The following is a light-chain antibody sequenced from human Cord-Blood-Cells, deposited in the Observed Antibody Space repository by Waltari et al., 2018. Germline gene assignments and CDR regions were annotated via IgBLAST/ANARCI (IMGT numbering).Light chain of an antibody. Sequence: QSALTQPRSVSGSPGQSVTISCTGTSSDVGGYNYVSWYQQHPDKAPKLMVYDVSRRPSGVPDRFSGSKSGNTASLTISGLQAEDDADYYCCSYAGSYTYVFGTGTKVTVL. CDR2: DVS. CDR1: SSDVGGYNY. V-gene: IGLV2-11*01. J-gene: IGLJ1*01. CDR3: CSYAGSYTYV.